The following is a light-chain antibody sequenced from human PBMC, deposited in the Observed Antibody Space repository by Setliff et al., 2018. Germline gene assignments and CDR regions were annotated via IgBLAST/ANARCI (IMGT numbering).Light chain of an antibody. Sequence: ALAKPASMSGSPGQSITISCTGTSSDVGGYNFVSWYQQHPGKAPKVMIYEVSNRPSGVSNRFSGSKSGNTASLTISGLQAEDEADYYCSSYTTSSAWVFGGGTK. CDR1: SSDVGGYNF. CDR3: SSYTTSSAWV. CDR2: EVS. J-gene: IGLJ3*02. V-gene: IGLV2-14*01.